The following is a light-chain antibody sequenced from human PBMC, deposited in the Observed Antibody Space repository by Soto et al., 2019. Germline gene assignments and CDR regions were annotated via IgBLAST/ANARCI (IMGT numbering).Light chain of an antibody. J-gene: IGKJ2*01. Sequence: EIVMTQSPGTLSVSPGERATLSCRASQSVTINLAWYQQKPGQAPRLLIYGASTRATGIPARFSGSGSGTDFTPTIDNRQAEDFATYYCQQTYTIPFVFGQGTKL. CDR3: QQTYTIPFV. CDR1: QSVTIN. V-gene: IGKV3-15*01. CDR2: GAS.